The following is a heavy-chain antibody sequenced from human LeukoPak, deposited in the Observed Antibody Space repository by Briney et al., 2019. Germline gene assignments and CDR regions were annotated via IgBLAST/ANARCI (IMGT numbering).Heavy chain of an antibody. Sequence: PGGSLRLSCAASAFTFSSYAMNWVRQAPGKGLEWVSGISGSGGATYYADSVKGRFTISRDNSKNTLYLQMNSLRVEDTAVYYCAIRFRADILTGYYPADYWGQGTLVAVSS. J-gene: IGHJ4*02. CDR1: AFTFSSYA. CDR2: ISGSGGAT. CDR3: AIRFRADILTGYYPADY. D-gene: IGHD3-9*01. V-gene: IGHV3-23*01.